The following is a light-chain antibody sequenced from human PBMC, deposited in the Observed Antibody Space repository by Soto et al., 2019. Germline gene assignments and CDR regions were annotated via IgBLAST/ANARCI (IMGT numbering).Light chain of an antibody. J-gene: IGKJ5*01. Sequence: EIAMTQSPATLSVSPGETASLSCRASQSAGNFLAWYQQKPGQAPRLLIYYISTRATGIPARFSGSGSGTEFTLTINGLQSEDSAVYYCQQHDQWPITFGQGTRLEIK. CDR3: QQHDQWPIT. V-gene: IGKV3D-15*01. CDR1: QSAGNF. CDR2: YIS.